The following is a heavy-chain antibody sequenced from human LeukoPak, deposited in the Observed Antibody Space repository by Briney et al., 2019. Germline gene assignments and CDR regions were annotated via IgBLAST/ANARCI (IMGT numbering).Heavy chain of an antibody. D-gene: IGHD6-19*01. Sequence: PGGSLRLSCVASGFTFSDFTMHWVRQASGKGPEWVGRIRDKAASYATVYAASMKGRFTISRDDSKNTAYLQMNSLRAGDTAVYYCARAHSSGETYFDYWGQGTLVTVSS. V-gene: IGHV3-73*01. CDR2: IRDKAASYAT. CDR3: ARAHSSGETYFDY. J-gene: IGHJ4*02. CDR1: GFTFSDFT.